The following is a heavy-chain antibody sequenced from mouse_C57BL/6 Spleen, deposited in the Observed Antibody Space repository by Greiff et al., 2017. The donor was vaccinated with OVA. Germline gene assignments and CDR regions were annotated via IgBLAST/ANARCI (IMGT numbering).Heavy chain of an antibody. J-gene: IGHJ1*03. Sequence: EVQLQQSGPELVKPGASVKISCKASGYSFTDYNMNWVKQSNGKSLEWIGVINPNYGTTSYNQKFKGKATLTVDQSSSTAYMQLNRLTSEASAVFYRARSGYSKVDWYFGGWGTGTTVTVSS. CDR1: GYSFTDYN. CDR2: INPNYGTT. CDR3: ARSGYSKVDWYFGG. D-gene: IGHD2-5*01. V-gene: IGHV1-39*01.